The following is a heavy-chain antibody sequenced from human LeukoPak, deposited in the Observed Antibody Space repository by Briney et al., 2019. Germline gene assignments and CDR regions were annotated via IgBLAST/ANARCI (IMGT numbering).Heavy chain of an antibody. CDR2: INHSGST. V-gene: IGHV4-34*01. CDR3: ARSTAYFDAFDI. J-gene: IGHJ3*02. Sequence: SETLSLTCAVYGGSFSGYYWSWIRQPPGKGLEWIGEINHSGSTNYNPSLKSRVTISVDTSKNQFSLKLSSVTAADTAVYYCARSTAYFDAFDIWGQGTMVTVSS. D-gene: IGHD2-21*02. CDR1: GGSFSGYY.